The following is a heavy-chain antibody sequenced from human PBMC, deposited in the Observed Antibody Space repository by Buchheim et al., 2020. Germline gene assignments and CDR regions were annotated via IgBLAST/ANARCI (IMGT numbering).Heavy chain of an antibody. CDR2: ITEDGSEK. D-gene: IGHD2-2*02. CDR1: GFTFSRNW. J-gene: IGHJ4*02. V-gene: IGHV3-7*01. Sequence: EVQLVESGGGLVQHGGSLRLSCAVSGFTFSRNWMSWVRQAPGKGLEWMAYITEDGSEKYYVDSVKGRFTISRDNAKTSLYLQMNSLRVEDTAVYYCARVHTSVFDFWGQGTL. CDR3: ARVHTSVFDF.